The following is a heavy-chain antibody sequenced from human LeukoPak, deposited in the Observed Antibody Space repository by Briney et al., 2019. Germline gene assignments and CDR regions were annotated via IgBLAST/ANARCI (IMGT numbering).Heavy chain of an antibody. D-gene: IGHD2-2*02. J-gene: IGHJ5*02. CDR2: IIPIFGIA. CDR3: ARMGNCSSTSCYTGFDWFDP. V-gene: IGHV1-69*04. CDR1: GGAFSSYA. Sequence: SVKVSCKASGGAFSSYAISWVRQAPEQGLEWMGRIIPIFGIANYAQKFQGRVTITADKSTSTAYMELSSLRSEDTAVYYCARMGNCSSTSCYTGFDWFDPWGQGTLVTVSS.